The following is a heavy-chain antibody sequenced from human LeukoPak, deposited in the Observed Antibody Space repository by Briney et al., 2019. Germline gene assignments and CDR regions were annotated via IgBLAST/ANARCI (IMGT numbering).Heavy chain of an antibody. V-gene: IGHV1-69*02. D-gene: IGHD2-15*01. Sequence: SVKVSCKASGGTFSSYTISWVRQAPGQGLEWMGRIIPILGIANYAQKFQGRVTITADKSTSTAYMELSSLRSEDTAVYYCARVMFCSGGSCYSGGFGWFDPWGQGTLVTVS. J-gene: IGHJ5*02. CDR3: ARVMFCSGGSCYSGGFGWFDP. CDR1: GGTFSSYT. CDR2: IIPILGIA.